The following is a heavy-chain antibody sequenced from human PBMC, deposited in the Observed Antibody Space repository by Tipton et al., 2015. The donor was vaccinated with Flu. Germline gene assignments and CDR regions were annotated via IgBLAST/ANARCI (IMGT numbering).Heavy chain of an antibody. V-gene: IGHV4-4*07. CDR3: ARGSGSGTYVIFEY. CDR2: IYSSGNT. J-gene: IGHJ4*02. D-gene: IGHD3-10*01. CDR1: GGSLSSYY. Sequence: TLSLTCTVSGGSLSSYYWSWIRQSAGKRLEWIGRIYSSGNTKYSPSFKSRVTMSVDTSKNQFSLNLNSVTAADTAVYFCARGSGSGTYVIFEYWGQGTLVTVSS.